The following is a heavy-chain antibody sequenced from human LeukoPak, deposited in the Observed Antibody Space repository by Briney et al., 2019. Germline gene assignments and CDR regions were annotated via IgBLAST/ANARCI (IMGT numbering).Heavy chain of an antibody. CDR3: ARGNRVVSSSWYDY. D-gene: IGHD6-13*01. Sequence: PGGSLRLSCAASGFTFSSYWMSWVRQAPGKGLEWVANIKQDGSEKYYVDSVKGRFTISRDNAKNSLYLQMNSLRAEDTAVYYCARGNRVVSSSWYDYWGQGTLVTVSS. CDR1: GFTFSSYW. CDR2: IKQDGSEK. J-gene: IGHJ4*02. V-gene: IGHV3-7*01.